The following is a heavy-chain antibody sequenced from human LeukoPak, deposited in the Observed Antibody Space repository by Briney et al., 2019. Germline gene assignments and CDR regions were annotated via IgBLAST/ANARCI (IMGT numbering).Heavy chain of an antibody. Sequence: GGSLRLSCAASGFTFSSYSMNWVRQAPGKGLEWVSSISSSSSYIYYADSVKGRFTISRDNAKNSLYLQMNSLRAEDTAVYYCARAGGTTGTSYYWGQGTLVTVSP. CDR3: ARAGGTTGTSYY. CDR2: ISSSSSYI. V-gene: IGHV3-21*01. J-gene: IGHJ4*02. CDR1: GFTFSSYS. D-gene: IGHD1-1*01.